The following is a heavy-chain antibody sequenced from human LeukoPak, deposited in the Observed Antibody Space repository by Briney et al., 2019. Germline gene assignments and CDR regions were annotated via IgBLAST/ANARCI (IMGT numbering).Heavy chain of an antibody. J-gene: IGHJ3*02. V-gene: IGHV4-59*11. CDR3: ARVSDVGYYDSSGYYRLSYAFDI. D-gene: IGHD3-22*01. Sequence: SETLSLTCTVSGGSISSHYWSWIRQPPRKGLEWIGYIYYSGSTNYNPSLKSRVTISVDTSKNQFSLKLSSVTAADTAVYYCARVSDVGYYDSSGYYRLSYAFDIWGQGTMVTVSS. CDR2: IYYSGST. CDR1: GGSISSHY.